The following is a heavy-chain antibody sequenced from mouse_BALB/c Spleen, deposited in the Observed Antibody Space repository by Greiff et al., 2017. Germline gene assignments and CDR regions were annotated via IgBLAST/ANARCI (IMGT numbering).Heavy chain of an antibody. CDR3: ARNWDYYGSVDAMDY. CDR2: IWSGGST. J-gene: IGHJ4*01. D-gene: IGHD1-1*01. V-gene: IGHV2-2*03. Sequence: QVQLKQSGPGLVQPSQSLSITCTASGFSLTSYGVHWVRQSPGKGLEWLGAIWSGGSTDYNAAFISRLSISKDNSKSQVFFKMNSLQSNDTAIYYCARNWDYYGSVDAMDYWGQGTSVTVSS. CDR1: GFSLTSYG.